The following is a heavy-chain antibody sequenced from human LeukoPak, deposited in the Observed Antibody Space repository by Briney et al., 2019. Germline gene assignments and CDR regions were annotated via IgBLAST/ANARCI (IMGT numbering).Heavy chain of an antibody. CDR3: ARDHDYGGNLFWFDP. Sequence: SETLSLTCAATGGSISSYYLSWIRQPPGKGLEWIGRVNASGGTTYNPSLKSRVTMSVDTSKNQFSLKLSSVTAADTAVYYCARDHDYGGNLFWFDPWGQGTLVTVSS. CDR2: VNASGGT. J-gene: IGHJ5*02. CDR1: GGSISSYY. D-gene: IGHD4-23*01. V-gene: IGHV4-4*07.